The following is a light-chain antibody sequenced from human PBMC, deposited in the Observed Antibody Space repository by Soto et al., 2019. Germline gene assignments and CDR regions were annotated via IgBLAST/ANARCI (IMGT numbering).Light chain of an antibody. CDR3: QQYHSYPAS. J-gene: IGKJ1*01. CDR2: DAS. V-gene: IGKV1-16*01. Sequence: DIQMTQSPSSLSASVGDRVTITCRASQGISSLLAWFQQKPGKAPKSLIYDASTLQSGVSSRFSGSGSDTHFTLTISSLQPEGFATYSCQQYHSYPASFGQGTKVEIK. CDR1: QGISSL.